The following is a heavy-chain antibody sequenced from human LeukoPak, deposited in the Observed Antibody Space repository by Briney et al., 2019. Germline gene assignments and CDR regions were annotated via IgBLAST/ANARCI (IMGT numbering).Heavy chain of an antibody. J-gene: IGHJ4*02. CDR2: IGRDSSYV. Sequence: GGSLRLSCVASGFSFSTHHMNWVRQAPGQGLEWVSSIGRDSSYVYYADSLKGRFTISRDDAKNSLYLQMNNLRAEDTAVYYCASHFAHWGSHLFGYWGQGTLVTVSS. V-gene: IGHV3-21*01. CDR1: GFSFSTHH. CDR3: ASHFAHWGSHLFGY. D-gene: IGHD7-27*01.